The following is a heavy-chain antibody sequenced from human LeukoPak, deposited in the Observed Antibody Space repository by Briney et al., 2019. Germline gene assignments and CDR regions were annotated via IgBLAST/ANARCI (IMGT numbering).Heavy chain of an antibody. CDR2: IYPGDSDT. Sequence: GESLKISCKGSGYSFTTNWIGWMRQMPGKGLEWMGIIYPGDSDTRYSPSFQGQVTISADKSINTACLQWSSLKASDTAIYYCARQVAAAGTGGLLLGYGMDVWGQGTTVTVSS. CDR3: ARQVAAAGTGGLLLGYGMDV. D-gene: IGHD6-13*01. CDR1: GYSFTTNW. V-gene: IGHV5-51*01. J-gene: IGHJ6*02.